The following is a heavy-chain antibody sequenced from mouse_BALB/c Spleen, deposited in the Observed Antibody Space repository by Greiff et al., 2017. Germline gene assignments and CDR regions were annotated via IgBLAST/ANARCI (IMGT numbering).Heavy chain of an antibody. CDR3: ANYGNYVGWYFDV. Sequence: QVQLQQSGAELVKPGASVKLSCKASGYTFTSYWMHWVKQRPGQGLEWIGEIDPSDSYTNYNQKFKGKATLTVDKSSSTAYMQLSSLTSEDSAVYYCANYGNYVGWYFDVWGAGTTVTVSS. D-gene: IGHD2-1*01. CDR2: IDPSDSYT. J-gene: IGHJ1*01. V-gene: IGHV1-69*02. CDR1: GYTFTSYW.